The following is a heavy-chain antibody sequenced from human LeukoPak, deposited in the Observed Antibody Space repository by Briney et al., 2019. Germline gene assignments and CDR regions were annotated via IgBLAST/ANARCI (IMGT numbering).Heavy chain of an antibody. CDR1: GFTFSSYA. Sequence: PGGSLRLSCAASGFTFSSYAMSWVRQAPGKGLEWVAAISYDARNKYYAVSVRGRFTISRDNSRNTLFLQLNSLKAEDTAVYFCARGTTDIVADISDAFDIWGQGSVVTVSS. J-gene: IGHJ3*02. CDR3: ARGTTDIVADISDAFDI. CDR2: ISYDARNK. D-gene: IGHD5-12*01. V-gene: IGHV3-30*04.